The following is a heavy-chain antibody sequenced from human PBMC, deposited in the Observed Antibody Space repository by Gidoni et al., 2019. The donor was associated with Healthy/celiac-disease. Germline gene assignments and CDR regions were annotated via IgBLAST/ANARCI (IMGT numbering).Heavy chain of an antibody. CDR3: ARVTMVRGAKGYTDAVNNWFDP. J-gene: IGHJ5*02. D-gene: IGHD3-10*01. Sequence: QPQLQESGPGLVKPSETLSLTCTVSGGSISSSSYYWGWIRQPPGKGLEWIGSIYYSGSTYYNPSLKSRVTISVDTSKNQFSLKLSSVTAADTAVYYCARVTMVRGAKGYTDAVNNWFDPWGQGTLVTVSS. CDR1: GGSISSSSYY. V-gene: IGHV4-39*01. CDR2: IYYSGST.